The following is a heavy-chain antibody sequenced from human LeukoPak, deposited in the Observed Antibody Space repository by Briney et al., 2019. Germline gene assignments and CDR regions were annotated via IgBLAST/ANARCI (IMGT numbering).Heavy chain of an antibody. D-gene: IGHD5-18*01. J-gene: IGHJ4*02. CDR2: INPNSGGT. V-gene: IGHV1-2*02. CDR3: ARPRGGYSYGYGY. CDR1: GYTFTGYY. Sequence: ASVKVSCKASGYTFTGYYMHWVRQAPGQGLGWMGWINPNSGGTNYAQKFQGRVTMTRDTPISTAYMELSRLRSDDTAVYYCARPRGGYSYGYGYWGQGTLVTVSS.